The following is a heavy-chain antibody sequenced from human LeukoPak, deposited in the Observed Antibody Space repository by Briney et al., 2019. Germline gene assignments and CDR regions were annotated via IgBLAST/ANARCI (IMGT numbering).Heavy chain of an antibody. CDR1: GFTFDDYA. V-gene: IGHV3-9*01. D-gene: IGHD1-1*01. CDR3: ARDRVPDNWFDP. CDR2: ISWNSGSI. J-gene: IGHJ5*02. Sequence: GGSLRLSCAASGFTFDDYAMHWVRQAPGKGLEWVSGISWNSGSIGYADSVKGRFTISRDNSKNTLYLQMNSLRAEDTAVYYCARDRVPDNWFDPWGQGTLVTVSS.